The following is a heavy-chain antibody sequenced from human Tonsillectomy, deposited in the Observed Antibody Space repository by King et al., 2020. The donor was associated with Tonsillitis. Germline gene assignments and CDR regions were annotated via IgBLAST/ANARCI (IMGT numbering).Heavy chain of an antibody. J-gene: IGHJ4*02. CDR1: GFSLSTSGVG. V-gene: IGHV2-5*02. Sequence: LTLKESGPTLVKSTQTLTVTCSFSGFSLSTSGVGVGWIRQPPGKALEWLALIYWDDDKRYSPSLKSRLTITKDTSKHQVVLTMTNMDPVDTATNYCAQRQYSYGSGRYYEYYFDYWGQGTLVTVSS. D-gene: IGHD3-10*01. CDR2: IYWDDDK. CDR3: AQRQYSYGSGRYYEYYFDY.